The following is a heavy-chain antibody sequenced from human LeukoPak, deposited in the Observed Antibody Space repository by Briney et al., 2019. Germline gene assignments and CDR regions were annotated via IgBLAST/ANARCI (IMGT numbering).Heavy chain of an antibody. CDR3: AGQSYRVSVLVYWFDP. J-gene: IGHJ5*02. Sequence: ASVRVSCKASGYTFTSDYMHWMRQAPGQGLEWMGIINPSGGSTSYAQKFQGRVTMTRDTSTSTVYMELSSLRSEDTAVYYCAGQSYRVSVLVYWFDPWGQGTLVTVSS. CDR1: GYTFTSDY. D-gene: IGHD2-21*01. CDR2: INPSGGST. V-gene: IGHV1-46*01.